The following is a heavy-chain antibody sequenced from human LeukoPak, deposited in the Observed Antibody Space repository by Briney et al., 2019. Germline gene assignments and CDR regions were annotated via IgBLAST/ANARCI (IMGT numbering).Heavy chain of an antibody. J-gene: IGHJ4*02. D-gene: IGHD2-21*02. Sequence: GGSLKISWKGSGYHFTSYWIGRVRQLPGKGLEWMGIIYPGDSDTRYSPSFQGQVTISADKSISTAYLQWSSLKASDTAMYYCARLPYCSGDCCFDYWGQGTLVTVSS. V-gene: IGHV5-51*01. CDR1: GYHFTSYW. CDR2: IYPGDSDT. CDR3: ARLPYCSGDCCFDY.